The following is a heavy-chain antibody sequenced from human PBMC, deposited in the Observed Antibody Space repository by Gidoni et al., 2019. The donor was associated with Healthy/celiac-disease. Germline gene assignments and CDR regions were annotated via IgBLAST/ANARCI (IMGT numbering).Heavy chain of an antibody. D-gene: IGHD6-13*01. J-gene: IGHJ4*02. Sequence: QVQLVESGGGVVQPGRSLRLSCAASGFTFTSYGMNWVRQAPGKGLGWVAVIWYDGSNKYYADSVKGRFTISRDNSKNTLYLQMNSLRAEDTAVYYCAREDYRGIAAAGTFDYWGQGTLVTVSS. CDR2: IWYDGSNK. V-gene: IGHV3-33*01. CDR3: AREDYRGIAAAGTFDY. CDR1: GFTFTSYG.